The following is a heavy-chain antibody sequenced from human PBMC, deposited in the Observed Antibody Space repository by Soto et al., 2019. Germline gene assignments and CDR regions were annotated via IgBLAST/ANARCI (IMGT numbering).Heavy chain of an antibody. Sequence: SETLSLTCTVSGGSISSYYWSWIRQPPGKGLEWIGYIYYSGSTNYNPSLKSRVTISVDTSKNQFSLKLSSVTAADTAVYYCASFLSKFYGRSSSIDYSGPGILGTVSS. V-gene: IGHV4-59*01. J-gene: IGHJ4*02. CDR3: ASFLSKFYGRSSSIDY. D-gene: IGHD3-22*01. CDR1: GGSISSYY. CDR2: IYYSGST.